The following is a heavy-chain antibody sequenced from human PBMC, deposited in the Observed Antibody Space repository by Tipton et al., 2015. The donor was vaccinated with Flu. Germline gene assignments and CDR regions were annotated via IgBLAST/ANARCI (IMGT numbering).Heavy chain of an antibody. D-gene: IGHD6-25*01. CDR3: AFRTEAAGTNF. V-gene: IGHV4-38-2*02. Sequence: PGLVKPSETLSLMCSVSHFSITNAYYWGWVRQSQGKGLEWIGIAYYSGGTHYESSLKRRLTISVEASKNRFSLKLRSATAADTGIYYCAFRTEAAGTNFLGQGTRVTVSS. CDR1: HFSITNAYY. CDR2: AYYSGGT. J-gene: IGHJ4*02.